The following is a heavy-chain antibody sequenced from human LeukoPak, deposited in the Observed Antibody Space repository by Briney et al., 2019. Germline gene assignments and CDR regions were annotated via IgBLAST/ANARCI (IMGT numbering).Heavy chain of an antibody. J-gene: IGHJ5*02. D-gene: IGHD2-2*01. Sequence: AASVTVSCKASGYSFTSYGITWVREAPGQGPEWMGWISGSTGNTHYAQNVQGRVTMTTDTATSTAYMELRSLGPDDTAVYYCARVGRDCSSINCYWEDWFDPWGQGTLVIVSS. CDR2: ISGSTGNT. CDR3: ARVGRDCSSINCYWEDWFDP. CDR1: GYSFTSYG. V-gene: IGHV1-18*01.